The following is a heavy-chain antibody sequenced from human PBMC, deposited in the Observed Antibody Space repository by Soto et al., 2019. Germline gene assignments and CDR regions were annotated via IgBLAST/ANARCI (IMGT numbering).Heavy chain of an antibody. Sequence: PGGSLRLSCAASGFTFDDYAMHWVRQAPGKGLEWVSGISWNSGSIGYADSVKGRFTISRDNAKNSLYLQMNSLRAEDTAVYYCASDYYDSSQTYYYGMDVWGQGTTVTVSS. CDR1: GFTFDDYA. V-gene: IGHV3-9*01. CDR3: ASDYYDSSQTYYYGMDV. CDR2: ISWNSGSI. D-gene: IGHD3-22*01. J-gene: IGHJ6*02.